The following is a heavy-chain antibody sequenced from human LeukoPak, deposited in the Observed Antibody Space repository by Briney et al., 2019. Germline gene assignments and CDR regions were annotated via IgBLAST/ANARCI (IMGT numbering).Heavy chain of an antibody. CDR2: ISYDGSNK. V-gene: IGHV3-30-3*01. CDR1: GFTFSSYA. CDR3: ARGQNKYNWNIPDY. D-gene: IGHD1/OR15-1a*01. Sequence: PGGSLRLSCAASGFTFSSYAMHWVRQAPGKGLEWVAVISYDGSNKYYADSVKGRFTISRDNSKNTLYLQMNSLRAEDTAVYYCARGQNKYNWNIPDYWGQGTLVTVSP. J-gene: IGHJ4*02.